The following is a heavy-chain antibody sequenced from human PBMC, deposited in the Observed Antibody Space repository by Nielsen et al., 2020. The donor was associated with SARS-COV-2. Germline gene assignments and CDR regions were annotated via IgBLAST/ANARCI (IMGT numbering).Heavy chain of an antibody. D-gene: IGHD3-22*01. V-gene: IGHV3-33*08. J-gene: IGHJ6*02. CDR1: GFTFSSYS. Sequence: GESLKISCAASGFTFSSYSMNWVRQAPGKGLEWVAFIWCDGTNKYYVDSVRGRFTISRDNSKNTLYLQMNSLRAEDTAVYYCASAASSSWKSATVWGQGTTVTVSS. CDR3: ASAASSSWKSATV. CDR2: IWCDGTNK.